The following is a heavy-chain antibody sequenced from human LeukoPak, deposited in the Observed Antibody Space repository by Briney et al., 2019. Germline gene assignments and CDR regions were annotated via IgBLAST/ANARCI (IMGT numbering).Heavy chain of an antibody. CDR3: ARVRRIQKGFDY. V-gene: IGHV4-59*12. J-gene: IGHJ4*02. CDR2: IYYSGST. Sequence: SETLSLTCTASGGSISSYYWSWIRQPPGKGLEWIGYIYYSGSTNYNPSLKSRVIISVDTSKNQFSLKLSSVTAADTAVYYCARVRRIQKGFDYWGQGTLVTVSS. CDR1: GGSISSYY.